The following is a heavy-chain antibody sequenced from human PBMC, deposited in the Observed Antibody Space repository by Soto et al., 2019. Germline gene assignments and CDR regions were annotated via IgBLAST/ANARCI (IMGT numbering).Heavy chain of an antibody. CDR2: ISGSGSPI. D-gene: IGHD3-10*01. Sequence: EVQLVESGGGLVQPGGSLRLSCAASGFTFSDYPMLWVRQAPGQGLEWVSYISGSGSPIYYADSVKGRFTISRDNAKTSLYLQMNSLRDEDTAVYYCAAGHWYFDLWGRGTLGTVSA. J-gene: IGHJ2*01. V-gene: IGHV3-48*02. CDR3: AAGHWYFDL. CDR1: GFTFSDYP.